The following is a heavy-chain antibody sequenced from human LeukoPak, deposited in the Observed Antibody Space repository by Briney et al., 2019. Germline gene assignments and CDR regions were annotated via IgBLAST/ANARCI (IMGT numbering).Heavy chain of an antibody. Sequence: PGGSLRLSCAASGFTFSSYAMSWVRQAPGKGLEWVSAISGSGGSTYYADSVKGRFTISRDNSKNTLYLQMNNLRAEDTAVYYCAKASAYSSGYLKWGENSEDYYYYYAMDVWGQGTPVTVSS. CDR1: GFTFSSYA. CDR3: AKASAYSSGYLKWGENSEDYYYYYAMDV. J-gene: IGHJ6*02. CDR2: ISGSGGST. V-gene: IGHV3-23*01. D-gene: IGHD6-19*01.